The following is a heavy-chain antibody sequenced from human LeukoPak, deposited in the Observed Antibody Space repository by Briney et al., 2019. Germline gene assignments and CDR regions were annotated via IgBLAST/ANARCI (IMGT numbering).Heavy chain of an antibody. Sequence: GGSLRLSCAASGFTFSAYWMSWVRQAPGKGLDGVANIKQDGSEKYYVDSVKCRFTISRDNAKNSLYLQMNSLRAEDTAVYYCARDPGYMYGNYWGQGTLVTVSS. D-gene: IGHD5-18*01. V-gene: IGHV3-7*01. CDR2: IKQDGSEK. J-gene: IGHJ4*02. CDR3: ARDPGYMYGNY. CDR1: GFTFSAYW.